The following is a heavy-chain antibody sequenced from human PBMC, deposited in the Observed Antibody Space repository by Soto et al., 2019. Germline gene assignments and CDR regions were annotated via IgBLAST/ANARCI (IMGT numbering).Heavy chain of an antibody. CDR1: GFSLRNFA. D-gene: IGHD6-19*01. CDR3: AKDLYSSGWYNYFDP. Sequence: QVQLVESGGGVVQPGRSLILSCAASGFSLRNFAMHWAPKPPGKGLGWVAMISYDGSQEHFIDSVKGRFTISRDNSKNTLYLQMNSLRPEDTAVYYCAKDLYSSGWYNYFDPWGQGTLVTVSS. J-gene: IGHJ5*02. V-gene: IGHV3-30*18. CDR2: ISYDGSQE.